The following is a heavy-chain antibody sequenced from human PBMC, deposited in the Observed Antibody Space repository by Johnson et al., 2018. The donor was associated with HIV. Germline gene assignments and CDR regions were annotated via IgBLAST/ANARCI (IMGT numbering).Heavy chain of an antibody. V-gene: IGHV3-20*04. CDR3: ARDLSEGELGHAFDI. Sequence: VQLVESGGGVVQPGRSLRLSCVASGFTITTYGMSWVRQAQGKGLEWVSGIHWNGGSTGYADSVKGRFTISRDNAKKSLYLQMNSLRADDTAVYYCARDLSEGELGHAFDIWGQGTMVTVSS. D-gene: IGHD1-26*01. CDR1: GFTITTYG. CDR2: IHWNGGST. J-gene: IGHJ3*02.